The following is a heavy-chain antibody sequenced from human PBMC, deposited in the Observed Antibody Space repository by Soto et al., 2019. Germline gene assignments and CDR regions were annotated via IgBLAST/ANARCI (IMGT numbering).Heavy chain of an antibody. CDR2: ISWKSGNT. J-gene: IGHJ6*02. CDR3: APMGV. V-gene: IGHV3-9*01. CDR1: GFTFDDYA. Sequence: EVQLVESGGGLVQPGRSLRLSCAASGFTFDDYAMHWVRQVPGKGLEWVSGISWKSGNTDYAESVKGRFTISRDNAKNSLNLQMNSLRADDTAVYYCAPMGVWGPGTTVTVSS.